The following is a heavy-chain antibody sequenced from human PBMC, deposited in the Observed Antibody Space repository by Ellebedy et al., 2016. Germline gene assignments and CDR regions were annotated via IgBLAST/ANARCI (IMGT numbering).Heavy chain of an antibody. Sequence: GGSLRLSCAASGFTFSSYWMSWVRQAPGKGLEWVANIKQDGSEKYYVDSVKGRFTISRDNAKNSLYLQMNSLRAEDTAVYYCARVYDYSNYYGYYYYYGMDVWGQGTTVTVSS. D-gene: IGHD4-11*01. CDR1: GFTFSSYW. CDR3: ARVYDYSNYYGYYYYYGMDV. J-gene: IGHJ6*02. CDR2: IKQDGSEK. V-gene: IGHV3-7*01.